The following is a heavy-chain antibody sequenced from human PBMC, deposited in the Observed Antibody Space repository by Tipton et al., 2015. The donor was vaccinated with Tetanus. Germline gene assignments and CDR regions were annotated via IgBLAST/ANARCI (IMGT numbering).Heavy chain of an antibody. J-gene: IGHJ6*02. CDR3: ARKWDIVAVSAANYYGLDV. V-gene: IGHV1-69*13. Sequence: QLVQSGAEVKKPGSSVRVSCKTSGGTFNSYAISWVRQAPGQGLEWMGGIIPIFGTAKYAQKFQGRVTITADESTSTAYMELSSLRSEDTAVYYCARKWDIVAVSAANYYGLDVWGQGTTVTVSS. CDR1: GGTFNSYA. D-gene: IGHD2-2*01. CDR2: IIPIFGTA.